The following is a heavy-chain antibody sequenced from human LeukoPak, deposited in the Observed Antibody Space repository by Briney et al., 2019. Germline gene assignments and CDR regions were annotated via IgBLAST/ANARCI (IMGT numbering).Heavy chain of an antibody. Sequence: GASVKVSCKASGYTFTGYYMHWVRQAPGQGLEWMGWINPNSGGTNYAQKFQGRVTMTRDTSISTACMELSRLRSDDTAVYYCARDRAVAAAVMKNIATYYFDYWGQGTLVTVSS. CDR2: INPNSGGT. J-gene: IGHJ4*02. CDR3: ARDRAVAAAVMKNIATYYFDY. D-gene: IGHD6-13*01. CDR1: GYTFTGYY. V-gene: IGHV1-2*02.